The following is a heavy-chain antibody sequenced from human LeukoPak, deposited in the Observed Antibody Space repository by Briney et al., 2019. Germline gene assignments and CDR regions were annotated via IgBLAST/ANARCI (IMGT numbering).Heavy chain of an antibody. CDR1: GFTFSSYS. Sequence: GGSLRLSCAASGFTFSSYSMNWVRQAPGKGLEWVSSISSSSSYIYYADSVKGRFTISRDNAKNSLYLQMNSLRAEDTAVYYCARDFAGTTSYYFDYWGRGTLVSVSS. CDR2: ISSSSSYI. V-gene: IGHV3-21*01. CDR3: ARDFAGTTSYYFDY. J-gene: IGHJ4*01. D-gene: IGHD1-1*01.